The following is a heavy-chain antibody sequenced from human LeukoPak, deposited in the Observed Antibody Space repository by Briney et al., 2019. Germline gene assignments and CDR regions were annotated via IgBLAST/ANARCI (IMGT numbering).Heavy chain of an antibody. Sequence: GGSLRLSCAASGFTFSSYAMSWVRQAPGKGLEWVSAISGSGGSTYYADSVKGRFTISRDISKNTLYLQMNSLGDEDTAVYYCAKPLSAASGTDFDYWGQGTLVTVSS. D-gene: IGHD6-13*01. V-gene: IGHV3-23*01. CDR3: AKPLSAASGTDFDY. CDR1: GFTFSSYA. CDR2: ISGSGGST. J-gene: IGHJ4*02.